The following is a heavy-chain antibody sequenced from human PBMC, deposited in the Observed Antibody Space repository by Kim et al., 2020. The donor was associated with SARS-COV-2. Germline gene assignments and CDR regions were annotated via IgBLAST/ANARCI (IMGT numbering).Heavy chain of an antibody. J-gene: IGHJ4*02. CDR2: IDGSDGTT. CDR3: MKGGWGWIWDH. CDR1: GFTFTGYA. V-gene: IGHV3-23*01. D-gene: IGHD2-2*03. Sequence: GGSLRLSCTTSGFTFTGYAMSWVRHAPGKGLEWVSSIDGSDGTTYYVDSVKGRFTISRDNSKNTLYLQMNSLRADDTAVYYCMKGGWGWIWDHWGQGTRV.